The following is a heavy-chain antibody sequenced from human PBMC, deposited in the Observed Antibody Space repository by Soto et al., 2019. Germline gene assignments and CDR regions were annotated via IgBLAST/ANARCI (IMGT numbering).Heavy chain of an antibody. CDR1: GFISSNYV. D-gene: IGHD1-26*01. CDR2: ISDSGGTS. J-gene: IGHJ4*02. V-gene: IGHV3-23*04. CDR3: AKRPRALLTFDY. Sequence: EVQLVDSGGGLVQPGGSLRLSCAASGFISSNYVMSWVRQAPGKGLEWVSSISDSGGTSYYADSVKGRFTISRDNSKNTLYLQMNSLRAEDTAIYYCAKRPRALLTFDYWGQGTLVTVS.